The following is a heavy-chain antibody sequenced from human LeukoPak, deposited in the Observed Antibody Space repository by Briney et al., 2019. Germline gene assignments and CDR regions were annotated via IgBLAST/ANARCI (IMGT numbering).Heavy chain of an antibody. CDR1: GFTFSDYY. V-gene: IGHV3-48*01. CDR2: ISSSSSTI. Sequence: GGSLRLSCAASGFTFSDYYMNWVRQAPGKGLEWVSYISSSSSTIYYADSVKGRFTISRDNAKNSLYLQMNSLRAEDTAVYYCARDRYSGSIYGMDVWGQGTTVTVSS. D-gene: IGHD1-26*01. CDR3: ARDRYSGSIYGMDV. J-gene: IGHJ6*02.